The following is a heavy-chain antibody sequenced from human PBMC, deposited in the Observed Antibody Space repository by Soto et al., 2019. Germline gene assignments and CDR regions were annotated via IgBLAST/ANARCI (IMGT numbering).Heavy chain of an antibody. Sequence: QVQLVQSGAEVKKHGASVKVSCKASGYTFTSYGISWVRQAPGQGLEWMGWISAYNGNTNYAQKLQGRVTMTTDTSTSTAYMELRSLRSDDTAVYYCARPIVYCSGGSCYSDYYYYMDVWGKGTTVTVSS. V-gene: IGHV1-18*01. D-gene: IGHD2-15*01. CDR3: ARPIVYCSGGSCYSDYYYYMDV. CDR2: ISAYNGNT. CDR1: GYTFTSYG. J-gene: IGHJ6*03.